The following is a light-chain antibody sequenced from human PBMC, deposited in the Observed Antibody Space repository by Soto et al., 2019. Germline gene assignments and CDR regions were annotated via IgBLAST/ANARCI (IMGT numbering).Light chain of an antibody. CDR2: SAT. J-gene: IGKJ2*01. V-gene: IGKV1-39*01. Sequence: DIQMTRSPSSLSASVGDRITITCRPSQSIASFLNWYQQKPGKAPRLLIYSATNLYSGVPSRFSGSDAVTDFTLTISSLQPEDFATYFCQQSYSIPHTFGQGTKVEIK. CDR3: QQSYSIPHT. CDR1: QSIASF.